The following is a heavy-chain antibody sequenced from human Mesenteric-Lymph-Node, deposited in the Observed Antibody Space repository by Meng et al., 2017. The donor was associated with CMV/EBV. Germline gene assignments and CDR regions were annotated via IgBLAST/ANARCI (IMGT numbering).Heavy chain of an antibody. CDR1: GDSLNGNY. Sequence: SETLSLTCALYGDSLNGNYWAWIRQPPGKGLEWIGEITDNGKTTYNASLKSRVTMSVNTSRKQLSLRLTSVTAADTAVYYCARNNGVYTHDYWGQGTLVTVSS. V-gene: IGHV4-34*01. J-gene: IGHJ4*02. CDR3: ARNNGVYTHDY. D-gene: IGHD2-2*02. CDR2: ITDNGKT.